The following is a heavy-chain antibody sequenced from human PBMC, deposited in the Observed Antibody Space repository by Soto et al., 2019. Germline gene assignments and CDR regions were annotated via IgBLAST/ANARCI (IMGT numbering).Heavy chain of an antibody. CDR2: IIPIFGTA. D-gene: IGHD3-3*01. Sequence: ASVKVSCKASGGTFSSYAISWVRQAPGQGLEWMGGIIPIFGTANYAQKFQGRVTITADKSTSTAYMELSSLRSEDTAVYYCASWLTIFGVVKKGSWEQPFNWFDPWGQGTLVTVSS. CDR3: ASWLTIFGVVKKGSWEQPFNWFDP. V-gene: IGHV1-69*06. J-gene: IGHJ5*02. CDR1: GGTFSSYA.